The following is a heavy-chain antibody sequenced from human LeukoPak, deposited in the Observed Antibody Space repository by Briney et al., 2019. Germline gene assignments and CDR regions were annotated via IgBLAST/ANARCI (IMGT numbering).Heavy chain of an antibody. CDR2: IYSGGST. Sequence: QTGGSLRLSCAASGFTVSSNYMSWVRQAPGKGLEWVSVIYSGGSTYYADSVKGRFTISRDNSKNTLYLQMNSLRAEDTAVYYCARAQGGLFCGGDCYYDYWGQGTLVTVSS. D-gene: IGHD2-21*02. CDR1: GFTVSSNY. CDR3: ARAQGGLFCGGDCYYDY. J-gene: IGHJ4*02. V-gene: IGHV3-66*01.